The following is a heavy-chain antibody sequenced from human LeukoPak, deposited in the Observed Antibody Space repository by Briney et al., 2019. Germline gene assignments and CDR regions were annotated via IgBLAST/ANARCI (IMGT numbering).Heavy chain of an antibody. CDR1: GYTFTSYA. D-gene: IGHD6-13*01. CDR3: ARGSDVHSSSHNWFDP. J-gene: IGHJ5*02. Sequence: EASVKVSCKASGYTFTSYAISWVRQAPGQGLEWMGGIIPIFGTANYAQKFQGRVTITTDESTSTAYMELSSLRSEDTAVYYCARGSDVHSSSHNWFDPWGQGTLVTVSS. V-gene: IGHV1-69*05. CDR2: IIPIFGTA.